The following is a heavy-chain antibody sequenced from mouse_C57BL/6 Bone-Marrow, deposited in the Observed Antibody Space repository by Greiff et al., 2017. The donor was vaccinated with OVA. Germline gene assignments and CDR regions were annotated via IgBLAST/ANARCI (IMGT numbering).Heavy chain of an antibody. Sequence: QVQLQQPGAELVKPGASVKLSCKASGYTFTSYSMHWVKQRPGQGLEWIGFIHPNSGSTNYNEKFKGKDTVTGDKSSSTAYMQLNSLTSEDSAVYDCARSYYTGGRAYWGQGTTLTVSS. CDR1: GYTFTSYS. CDR3: ARSYYTGGRAY. CDR2: IHPNSGST. D-gene: IGHD1-1*01. V-gene: IGHV1-64*01. J-gene: IGHJ2*01.